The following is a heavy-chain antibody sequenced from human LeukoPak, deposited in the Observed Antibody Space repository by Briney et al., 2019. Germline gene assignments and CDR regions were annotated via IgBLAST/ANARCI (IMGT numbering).Heavy chain of an antibody. CDR1: GFTFSNYS. D-gene: IGHD6-13*01. CDR2: ISRSSTTI. V-gene: IGHV3-48*01. J-gene: IGHJ4*01. CDR3: ANYPYSSSLLDY. Sequence: GGSLRLSCAASGFTFSNYSMNWVRQAPGKGLEWVSYISRSSTTIYYADSVKGRFTISRDNAKKSLYLQMNSLRAEDTAVYYCANYPYSSSLLDYWGHGTLVTVFS.